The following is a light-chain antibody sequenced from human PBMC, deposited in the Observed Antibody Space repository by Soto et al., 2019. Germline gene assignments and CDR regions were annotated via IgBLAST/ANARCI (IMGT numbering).Light chain of an antibody. Sequence: QSVLTQPPSVSGAPGQRVTISCTGSSSNIGAGYDVHWYQQLPGTAPKLLLYGNNNRPSGVPDRLSGSKSGTSASLAITGFQTEDEADYYCQSYDSSLSALYVFGTGTKVTVL. J-gene: IGLJ1*01. CDR1: SSNIGAGYD. V-gene: IGLV1-40*01. CDR2: GNN. CDR3: QSYDSSLSALYV.